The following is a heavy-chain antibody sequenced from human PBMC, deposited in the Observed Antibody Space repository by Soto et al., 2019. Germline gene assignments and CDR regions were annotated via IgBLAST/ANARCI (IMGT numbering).Heavy chain of an antibody. D-gene: IGHD3-16*01. Sequence: QITLKESGPTLVKPTQTLTLTCTFSGFSLTTRGVGVGWIRQPPGKALECLALIYWDDDKRYSPSLQSRLPLTNDTSKNQVVLTLTNVDPVDTATYYCAHIPNYYQYDWFDPWGQGTLVSVSS. V-gene: IGHV2-5*02. CDR1: GFSLTTRGVG. CDR3: AHIPNYYQYDWFDP. CDR2: IYWDDDK. J-gene: IGHJ5*02.